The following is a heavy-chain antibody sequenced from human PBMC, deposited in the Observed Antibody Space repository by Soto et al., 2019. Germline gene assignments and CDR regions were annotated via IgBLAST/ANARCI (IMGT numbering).Heavy chain of an antibody. Sequence: SLRLSCAASGITFSDYYMSWIRQAPGKGLEWVSYISSSGNTIHYADSVKGRFTISRDNAKNSLFLQMNSLRVEDTAVYDCARVTHYFDYWGQGALVTVSS. CDR3: ARVTHYFDY. CDR1: GITFSDYY. CDR2: ISSSGNTI. V-gene: IGHV3-11*01. J-gene: IGHJ4*02.